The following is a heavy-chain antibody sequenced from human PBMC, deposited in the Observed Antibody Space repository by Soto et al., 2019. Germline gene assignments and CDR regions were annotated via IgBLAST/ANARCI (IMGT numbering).Heavy chain of an antibody. D-gene: IGHD3-22*01. J-gene: IGHJ4*02. Sequence: PGGSLRLSCAASGFTFSSYAMSWVRQAPGKGLEWVSAISGSGGSTYYADSVKGRFTISRDNSKNTLYLQMNSLRAEDTAVYYCAQDTYYHDSSGYYVFDYWGQGTLVTVSS. CDR1: GFTFSSYA. CDR3: AQDTYYHDSSGYYVFDY. CDR2: ISGSGGST. V-gene: IGHV3-23*01.